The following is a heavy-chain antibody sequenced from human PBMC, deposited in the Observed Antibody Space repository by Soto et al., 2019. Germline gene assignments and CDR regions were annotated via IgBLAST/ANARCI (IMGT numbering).Heavy chain of an antibody. CDR3: ARVGSSIAARYWFDP. V-gene: IGHV1-18*04. CDR2: ISAYNGNT. Sequence: GASVKVSCKASGYTFTSYGISWVRQAPGQGLEWMGWISAYNGNTNYAQKLQGRVTMTTDTSTSTAYMELRSLRSDDTAVYYCARVGSSIAARYWFDPWGQGTLVTVSS. CDR1: GYTFTSYG. D-gene: IGHD6-6*01. J-gene: IGHJ5*02.